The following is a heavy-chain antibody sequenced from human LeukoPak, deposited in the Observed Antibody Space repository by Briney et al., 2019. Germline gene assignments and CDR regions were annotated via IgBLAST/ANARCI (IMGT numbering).Heavy chain of an antibody. V-gene: IGHV4-39*01. D-gene: IGHD3-10*01. CDR3: ARHYYGSENYYFDF. CDR1: GGFISSSSYY. Sequence: PSETLSLTCTVSGGFISSSSYYWGWIRQPPGKGLEWIGSIYYSGSTYYNPSLKSRVTISVDTSKNQFSLKLSSVTAADTAVYYCARHYYGSENYYFDFWGQGTLVTVSS. J-gene: IGHJ4*02. CDR2: IYYSGST.